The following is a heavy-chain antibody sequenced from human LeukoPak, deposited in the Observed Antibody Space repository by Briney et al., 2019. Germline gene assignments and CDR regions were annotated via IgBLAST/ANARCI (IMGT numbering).Heavy chain of an antibody. CDR3: AKEREYYDFWSGYYWSGDYYYYGMDV. J-gene: IGHJ6*02. CDR2: ISGSGGST. V-gene: IGHV3-23*01. CDR1: GFTFSSYA. D-gene: IGHD3-3*01. Sequence: GGSLRLSCAVSGFTFSSYAMSWVRQAPGKGLEWVSAISGSGGSTYYADSVKGRFTISRDNSKNTLYLQMNSLRAEDTAVYYCAKEREYYDFWSGYYWSGDYYYYGMDVWGQGTTVTVSS.